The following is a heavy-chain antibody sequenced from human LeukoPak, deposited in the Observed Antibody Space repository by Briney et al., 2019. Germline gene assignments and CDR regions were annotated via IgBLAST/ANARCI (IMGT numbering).Heavy chain of an antibody. CDR2: IGPHSTFT. J-gene: IGHJ4*02. V-gene: IGHV1-2*02. Sequence: ASMKVSCKSSGFTFTDHYIHWVRQGPGQGLEWMGYIGPHSTFTSSPQEFQGRVTMTRDASMSTAYMELTRLTSDDTAVYYCVREGEGPLSKDFDYWGQGTMVTVSS. D-gene: IGHD2/OR15-2a*01. CDR1: GFTFTDHY. CDR3: VREGEGPLSKDFDY.